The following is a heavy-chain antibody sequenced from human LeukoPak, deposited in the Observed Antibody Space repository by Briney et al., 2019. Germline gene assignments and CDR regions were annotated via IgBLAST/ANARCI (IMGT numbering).Heavy chain of an antibody. J-gene: IGHJ4*02. Sequence: SETLSLTCAVYGGSFSGYYWSWIRQPPGEGLEWIGEINHSGSTNYNPSLKSRVTISVDTSKNQFSLKLSSVTAADTAVYYCARDSVTTPIDYWGQGTLVTVSS. CDR3: ARDSVTTPIDY. D-gene: IGHD4-17*01. CDR2: INHSGST. V-gene: IGHV4-34*01. CDR1: GGSFSGYY.